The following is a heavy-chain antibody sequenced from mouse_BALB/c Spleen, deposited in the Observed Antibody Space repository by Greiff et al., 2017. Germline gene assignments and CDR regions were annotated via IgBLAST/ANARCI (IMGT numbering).Heavy chain of an antibody. CDR2: IWWNDNK. V-gene: IGHV8-11*01. CDR1: GFSLSTYGIG. D-gene: IGHD1-1*01. CDR3: ARIEAYYDGFPYYCDY. J-gene: IGHJ2*01. Sequence: KESGPGILQPSQTLSLTCSFSGFSLSTYGIGVGWIRQPSGKGLEWLAHIWWNDNKYYNTALKSRLTISKDTSNNQVFLKIASVDTADTATYYCARIEAYYDGFPYYCDYWGQGTTLTVSS.